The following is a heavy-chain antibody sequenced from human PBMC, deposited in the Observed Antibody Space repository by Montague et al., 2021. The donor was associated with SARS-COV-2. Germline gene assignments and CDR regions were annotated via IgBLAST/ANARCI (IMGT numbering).Heavy chain of an antibody. CDR3: ARDYCSSGICYEGYGMDV. CDR2: IYSGGET. D-gene: IGHD2-15*01. CDR1: GFTVTYNY. Sequence: SLRLSCAASGFTVTYNYMSWVRRAPGKGLEWVSVIYSGGETYYADSVKGRFTISRDDSKNTLFLQMNSLRAEGTAVYFCARDYCSSGICYEGYGMDVWGQGTTVTVSS. V-gene: IGHV3-53*01. J-gene: IGHJ6*02.